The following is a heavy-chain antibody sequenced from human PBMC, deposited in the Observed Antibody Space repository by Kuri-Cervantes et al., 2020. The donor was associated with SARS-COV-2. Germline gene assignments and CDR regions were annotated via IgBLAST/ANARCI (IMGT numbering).Heavy chain of an antibody. V-gene: IGHV1-69*05. CDR3: AGAAAGTEAFDY. D-gene: IGHD6-13*01. CDR1: GGTFSSYA. CDR2: IIPIFGTA. J-gene: IGHJ4*02. Sequence: SVKVSCKASGGTFSSYAISWVRQAPGQGLEWMGGIIPIFGTANYAQKLQGRVTMTTDTSTSTAYMELRSLRSDDTAVYYCAGAAAGTEAFDYWGQGTLVTVSS.